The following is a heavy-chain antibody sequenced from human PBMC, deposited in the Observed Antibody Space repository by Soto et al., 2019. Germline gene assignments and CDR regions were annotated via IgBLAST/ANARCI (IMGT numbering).Heavy chain of an antibody. J-gene: IGHJ4*02. Sequence: KPSETLSLTCTVSGGSISSSSYYWGWIRQPPGKGLEWIGSIYYSGSTYYNPSLKSRVTISVDTSKNQFSLKLSSVTAADTAVYYCARQSAYRDPRSHDYWGQGTLVTVSS. CDR1: GGSISSSSYY. CDR3: ARQSAYRDPRSHDY. V-gene: IGHV4-39*01. CDR2: IYYSGST. D-gene: IGHD3-3*01.